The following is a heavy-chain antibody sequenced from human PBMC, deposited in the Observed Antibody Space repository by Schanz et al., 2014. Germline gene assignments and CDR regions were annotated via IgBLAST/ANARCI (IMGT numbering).Heavy chain of an antibody. V-gene: IGHV3-30*14. J-gene: IGHJ4*02. D-gene: IGHD2-2*01. Sequence: QVQLVESGGSVVQPGRSLRLSCAASGFSFSSFAMHWVRQTPGKGLEWVALTSNDGRKKYYPDSVKGRFTISRDNSKNTLYLQMNSLRAGDTAVYYCARGRRGDCRRTSCTYYFDYWGQGTLVTVSS. CDR1: GFSFSSFA. CDR3: ARGRRGDCRRTSCTYYFDY. CDR2: TSNDGRKK.